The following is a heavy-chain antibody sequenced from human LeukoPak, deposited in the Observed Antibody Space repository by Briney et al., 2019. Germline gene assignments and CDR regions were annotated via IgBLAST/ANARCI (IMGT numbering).Heavy chain of an antibody. J-gene: IGHJ4*02. V-gene: IGHV3-23*01. CDR1: GFTFSSYA. Sequence: PGGSLRLSCAASGFTFSSYAMSWVRQAPGKGLEWVSAISGSGGSTYYADSVKGRFTISRDNSKNTLYLQMNSLRAEDTAVYYCAKDGVGYYDFWSGSPLGYWGQGTLVTVSS. CDR3: AKDGVGYYDFWSGSPLGY. D-gene: IGHD3-3*01. CDR2: ISGSGGST.